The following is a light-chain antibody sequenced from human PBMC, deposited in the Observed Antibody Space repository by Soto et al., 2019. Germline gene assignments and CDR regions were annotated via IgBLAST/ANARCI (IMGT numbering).Light chain of an antibody. Sequence: EIVLTQSPGTLSLSPGERATLSCRASRSVSTSYLAWYQQKPGQAPRLLIYGASGRATGIPDRFSGSGSGTDFTLTISRLEPEDFAVYYCHQYGSSPYTFGQGTKLEIK. CDR1: RSVSTSY. V-gene: IGKV3-20*01. CDR3: HQYGSSPYT. J-gene: IGKJ2*01. CDR2: GAS.